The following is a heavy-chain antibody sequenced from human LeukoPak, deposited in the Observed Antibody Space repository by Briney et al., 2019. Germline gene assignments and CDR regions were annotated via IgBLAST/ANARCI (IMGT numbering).Heavy chain of an antibody. V-gene: IGHV3-23*01. Sequence: GGPLRLSCGASGFTYNSYAMSGVPQATGKGREWVSAMSGSGGSTYYADSVKGRFTISRDNSKNTLYLQMNSLRAEDTAVYYCAKDPAPSGIAAAGGDYWGQGTLVTVSS. CDR1: GFTYNSYA. D-gene: IGHD6-13*01. CDR3: AKDPAPSGIAAAGGDY. J-gene: IGHJ4*02. CDR2: MSGSGGST.